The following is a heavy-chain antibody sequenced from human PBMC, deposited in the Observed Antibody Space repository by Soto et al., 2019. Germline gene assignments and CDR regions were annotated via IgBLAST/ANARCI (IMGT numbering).Heavy chain of an antibody. CDR1: GGSISSSSYY. J-gene: IGHJ6*02. V-gene: IGHV4-39*01. Sequence: SETLSLTCTVSGGSISSSSYYGGWIRQPPGKGLEWIGSIYYSGSTYYNPSLKSRVTISVDTSKNQFSLKLSSVTAADTAVYYCARRSRGGLLLGYYYYGMDVWGQGTTVTVSS. D-gene: IGHD2-15*01. CDR2: IYYSGST. CDR3: ARRSRGGLLLGYYYYGMDV.